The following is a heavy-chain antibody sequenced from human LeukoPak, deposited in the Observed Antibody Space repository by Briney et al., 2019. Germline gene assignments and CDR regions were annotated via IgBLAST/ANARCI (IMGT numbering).Heavy chain of an antibody. J-gene: IGHJ4*02. V-gene: IGHV3-23*01. CDR1: GFTFSSYG. D-gene: IGHD6-6*01. CDR3: AKRVPYTSSSVYFDY. CDR2: ISDDGRST. Sequence: GGSLRLSCAASGFTFSSYGMSWVRQAPGKGLEWVSSISDDGRSTYYADSVKGRFTISKDNSKNTMYPQMNSLRAEDTAIYYCAKRVPYTSSSVYFDYWGQGTLVTVSS.